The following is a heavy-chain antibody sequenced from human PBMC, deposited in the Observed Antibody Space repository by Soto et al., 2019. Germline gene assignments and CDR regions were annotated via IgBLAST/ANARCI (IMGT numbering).Heavy chain of an antibody. J-gene: IGHJ4*02. CDR3: TSLLYSSGWYEGMVYDY. D-gene: IGHD6-19*01. V-gene: IGHV3-73*01. CDR1: GFTFSGSA. CDR2: IRSKANSYAT. Sequence: GGSLRLSCAASGFTFSGSAMHWVRQASGKGLEWVGRIRSKANSYATAYAASVKGRFTISRDDSKNTAYLQMNSLKTEDTAVYYCTSLLYSSGWYEGMVYDYWGQGTLVTVSS.